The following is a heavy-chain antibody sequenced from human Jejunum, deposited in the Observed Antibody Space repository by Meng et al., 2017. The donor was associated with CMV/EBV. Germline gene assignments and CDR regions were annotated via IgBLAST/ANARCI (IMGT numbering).Heavy chain of an antibody. CDR2: TSAYNTHT. Sequence: QGQEVEDGPGVKNPGASGRVSWKNSGYTFTDFGISWGRQAPGQGREWMGWTSAYNTHTNYAQKFQDRFTMTTDTSTNTAYMELRNLRSDDTAIYYCARGTGAGNYWGPGTLVTVSS. D-gene: IGHD1-26*01. V-gene: IGHV1-18*01. J-gene: IGHJ4*02. CDR1: GYTFTDFG. CDR3: ARGTGAGNY.